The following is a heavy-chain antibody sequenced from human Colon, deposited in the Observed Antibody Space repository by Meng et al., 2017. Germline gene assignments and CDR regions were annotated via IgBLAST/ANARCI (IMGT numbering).Heavy chain of an antibody. V-gene: IGHV3-15*02. CDR3: GGNNYGYDY. CDR1: GFTFSNAW. Sequence: EVQMLGAGGALVKPGGSFRLSCAASGFTFSNAWMSWVRQAPGKGLEWVGRIKSKADGGTADYAAPVNGRFSISRDDSKNTLYLQMNSLKTEDTAVYYCGGNNYGYDYWGQGTLVTVSS. D-gene: IGHD5-18*01. CDR2: IKSKADGGTA. J-gene: IGHJ4*02.